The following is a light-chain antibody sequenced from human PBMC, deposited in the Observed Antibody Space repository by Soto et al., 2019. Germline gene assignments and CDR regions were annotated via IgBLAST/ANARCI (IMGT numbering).Light chain of an antibody. CDR2: GAS. V-gene: IGKV3-20*01. Sequence: EIVLTQSPGTLSLSPGERATLSCRASQSVSSSYLAWYQQKPGQAPRLLIYGASSRATGIPDRFSGSGSGTAFTLTISRLEPEDFAVYSCQQYGSSFFTFGGGTKVEIK. J-gene: IGKJ4*01. CDR1: QSVSSSY. CDR3: QQYGSSFFT.